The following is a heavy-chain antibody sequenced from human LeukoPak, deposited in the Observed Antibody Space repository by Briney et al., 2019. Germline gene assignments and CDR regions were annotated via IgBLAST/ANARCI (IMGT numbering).Heavy chain of an antibody. CDR2: ISSSSSYI. CDR3: ARDAQLAL. V-gene: IGHV3-21*01. Sequence: GGSLRLSCAASGFTFSSYAMSWVRRAPGKGLEWVSSISSSSSYIYYADSVKGRFTISRDNARNSLYLQMNSLRVEDTALYYCARDAQLALWGQGTLVTVSS. J-gene: IGHJ4*02. CDR1: GFTFSSYA.